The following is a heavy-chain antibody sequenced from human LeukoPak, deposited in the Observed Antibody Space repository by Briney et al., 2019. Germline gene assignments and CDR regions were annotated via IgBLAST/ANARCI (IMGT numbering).Heavy chain of an antibody. CDR1: GFTFSNLA. J-gene: IGHJ4*02. V-gene: IGHV3-23*01. CDR2: ISGRGDTS. Sequence: GGSLRLSCGASGFTFSNLAFSWVRHAPGKGLEWVSSISGRGDTSYYADSVKGRFRVSRDNSKNTLSLQMNSLRAEDTAVYYCAKTNVDIVATISYFDYWGQGTLVTVSS. D-gene: IGHD5-12*01. CDR3: AKTNVDIVATISYFDY.